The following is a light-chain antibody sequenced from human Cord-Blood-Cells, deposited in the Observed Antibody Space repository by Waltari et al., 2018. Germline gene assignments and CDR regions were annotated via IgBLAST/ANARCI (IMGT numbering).Light chain of an antibody. CDR2: DAS. V-gene: IGKV3D-20*01. Sequence: EIVLTKSPATLSLSPGDRPTLSCGASQRVSSSYLAWYQQKPGLAPRLLIYDASSRATGIPDRFSGSGSGTDFTLTISRLEPEDFAVYYCQQYGSSPYTFGQGTKLEIK. J-gene: IGKJ2*01. CDR1: QRVSSSY. CDR3: QQYGSSPYT.